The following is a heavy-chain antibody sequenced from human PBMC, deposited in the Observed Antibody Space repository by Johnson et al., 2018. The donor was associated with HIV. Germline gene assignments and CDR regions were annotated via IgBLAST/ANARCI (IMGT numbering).Heavy chain of an antibody. J-gene: IGHJ3*02. V-gene: IGHV3-30*18. Sequence: QVQLVDSGGGVLQPGRSLRLSCLASGFTLRSYGMHWVRQAPGKGLEWVTIISYDGSNKYYADSVKGRFTTSRDNSKNTLYLQMSSLRTEDTAVYYCAKERQLVRAFDIWGQGTMVTVSS. CDR2: ISYDGSNK. D-gene: IGHD6-6*01. CDR3: AKERQLVRAFDI. CDR1: GFTLRSYG.